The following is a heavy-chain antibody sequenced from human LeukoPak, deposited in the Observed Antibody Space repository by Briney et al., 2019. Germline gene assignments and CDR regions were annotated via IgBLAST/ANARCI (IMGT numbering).Heavy chain of an antibody. J-gene: IGHJ4*02. D-gene: IGHD6-13*01. Sequence: GGSLRLSCAASGFTFSNHYMDWVRQAPGKGLEWVGRTKNKAERHITDYAASVKGRFFSSRDDSKNSLYLQMNSLQTDDTGIYYCARDTAAALDYWGQGILVTVSS. CDR3: ARDTAAALDY. V-gene: IGHV3-72*01. CDR2: TKNKAERHIT. CDR1: GFTFSNHY.